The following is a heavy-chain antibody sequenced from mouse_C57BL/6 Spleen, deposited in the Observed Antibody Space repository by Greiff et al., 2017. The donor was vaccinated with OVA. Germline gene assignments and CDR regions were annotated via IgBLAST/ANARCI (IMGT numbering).Heavy chain of an antibody. J-gene: IGHJ2*01. Sequence: QVQLQQSGAELVRPGASVKLSCKASGYTFTDYYINWVKQRPGQGLEWIARIYPGSGNTYYNEKFKGKATLTAEKSSSTAYMQLSSLTSEDSAVYYCAGGLRREYFDYWGQGTTLTVSS. CDR1: GYTFTDYY. V-gene: IGHV1-76*01. CDR3: AGGLRREYFDY. CDR2: IYPGSGNT. D-gene: IGHD2-4*01.